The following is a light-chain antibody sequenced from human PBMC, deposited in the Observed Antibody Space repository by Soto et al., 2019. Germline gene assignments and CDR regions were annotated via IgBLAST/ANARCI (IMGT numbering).Light chain of an antibody. V-gene: IGKV1-39*01. CDR3: QQYYRTLSIT. Sequence: EIQMTQSPSSLSASLGDRVTITCRASQSISSYLNWYQQKPGKAPKLLIYAASSMQSGIPSRFSGSGSGTEFTLTISSLQPEDFAVYYCQQYYRTLSITFGQGTRLEIK. J-gene: IGKJ5*01. CDR1: QSISSY. CDR2: AAS.